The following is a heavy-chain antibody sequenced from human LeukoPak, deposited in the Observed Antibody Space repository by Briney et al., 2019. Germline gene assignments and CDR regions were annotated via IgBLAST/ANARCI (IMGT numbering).Heavy chain of an antibody. CDR3: ARDGTGDGSGSRTYYYYYMDV. J-gene: IGHJ6*03. CDR1: GGTFSSYA. Sequence: ASVKVSCKASGGTFSSYAISWVRQAPGQGLEWMGGIIPIFGTANYAQKFQGRVTITADESTSTAYVELSSLRSEDTAVYYCARDGTGDGSGSRTYYYYYMDVWGKGTTVTISS. V-gene: IGHV1-69*13. D-gene: IGHD3-10*01. CDR2: IIPIFGTA.